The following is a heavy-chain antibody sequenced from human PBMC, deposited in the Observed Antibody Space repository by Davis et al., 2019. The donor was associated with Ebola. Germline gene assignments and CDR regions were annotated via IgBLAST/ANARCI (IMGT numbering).Heavy chain of an antibody. CDR1: GGSISSSNW. CDR2: IYHSGST. D-gene: IGHD2-21*01. V-gene: IGHV4-4*02. J-gene: IGHJ6*02. CDR3: ARGDWLYYYGMDV. Sequence: MPSETLSLTCAVSGGSISSSNWWSWVRQPPGKGLEWIGEIYHSGSTNYNPSLKSRVTISVDTSKNQFSLKLSSVTAADTAVYYCARGDWLYYYGMDVWGQGTTVTVSS.